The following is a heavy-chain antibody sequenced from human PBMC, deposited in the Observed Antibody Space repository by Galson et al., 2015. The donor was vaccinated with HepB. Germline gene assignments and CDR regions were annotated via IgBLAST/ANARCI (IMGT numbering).Heavy chain of an antibody. Sequence: SETLSLTCAVYGGSFSGYYWSWIRQPPGKGLEWIGEINHSGSTNYNPSLKSRVTISVDTSKNQFSLKLSSVTAADAAVYYCARGLRLGYCSGGSCSSGYPWGQGTLVTVSS. D-gene: IGHD2-15*01. CDR3: ARGLRLGYCSGGSCSSGYP. V-gene: IGHV4-34*01. CDR1: GGSFSGYY. CDR2: INHSGST. J-gene: IGHJ5*02.